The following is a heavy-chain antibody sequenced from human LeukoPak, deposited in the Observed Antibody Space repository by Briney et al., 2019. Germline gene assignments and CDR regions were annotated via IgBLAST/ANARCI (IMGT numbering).Heavy chain of an antibody. CDR3: ARDDYGDHIFDY. CDR1: GGSISSGGYY. CDR2: IYYSGST. D-gene: IGHD4-17*01. V-gene: IGHV4-31*03. Sequence: SQTLSLTCTVSGGSISSGGYYWRWIRQHPGKGLEWIGYIYYSGSTYYNPSLKSRVTISVDTSKNQFSLKLSSVTAADTAVYYCARDDYGDHIFDYWGQGTLVTVSS. J-gene: IGHJ4*02.